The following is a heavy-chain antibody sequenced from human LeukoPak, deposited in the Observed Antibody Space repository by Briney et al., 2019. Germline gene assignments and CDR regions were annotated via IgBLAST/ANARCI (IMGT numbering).Heavy chain of an antibody. CDR3: ARAGPYCSGTSCSLTGIQIWLRGLDY. V-gene: IGHV1-18*04. J-gene: IGHJ4*02. CDR2: ISAYNGNT. CDR1: GYXFTSYG. Sequence: ASVKISCTASGYXFTSYGISWVRQAPGQGLDWMGWISAYNGNTNYAQKLQGRVTMTTDTSTSTAYMELRSLRSDDTAVYYCARAGPYCSGTSCSLTGIQIWLRGLDYWGQGTLVTVSS. D-gene: IGHD2-2*01.